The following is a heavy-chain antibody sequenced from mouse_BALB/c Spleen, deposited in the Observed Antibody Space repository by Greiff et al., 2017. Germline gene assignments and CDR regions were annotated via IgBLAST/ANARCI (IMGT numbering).Heavy chain of an antibody. D-gene: IGHD2-3*01. J-gene: IGHJ1*01. Sequence: DVQLVESGGGLVQPGGSLKLSCAASGFTFSSYTMSWVRQTPEKRLEWVAYISNGGGSTYYPDTVKGRFTISRDNAKNTLYLQMSSLKSEDTAMYYCARHDGYYWYFDVWGAGTTVTVSS. CDR3: ARHDGYYWYFDV. CDR2: ISNGGGST. CDR1: GFTFSSYT. V-gene: IGHV5-12-2*01.